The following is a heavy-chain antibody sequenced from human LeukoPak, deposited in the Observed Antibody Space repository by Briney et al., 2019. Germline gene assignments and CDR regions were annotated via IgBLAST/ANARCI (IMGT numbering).Heavy chain of an antibody. Sequence: SETLSLTCTVSGYSIGIGYCWGWIRQSPGKGLEWIGSIYHSGATYYNPSLQSRVTMSVDTSKNQFSLNLSSVTAADTAVYYCARESTILYYMDVWGKGTTVTVSS. CDR3: ARESTILYYMDV. CDR1: GYSIGIGYC. CDR2: IYHSGAT. D-gene: IGHD3-9*01. V-gene: IGHV4-38-2*02. J-gene: IGHJ6*03.